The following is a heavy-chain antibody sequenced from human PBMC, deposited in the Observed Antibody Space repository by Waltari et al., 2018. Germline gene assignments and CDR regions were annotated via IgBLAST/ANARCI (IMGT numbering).Heavy chain of an antibody. D-gene: IGHD3-10*01. V-gene: IGHV3-23*03. CDR2: IYSGGST. Sequence: EVQLLESGGGLVQPGGSLRLACAASGFTFSSYAMSWVRQAPGKGLEWVSVIYSGGSTYYADSVKGRFTISRDNPKNTLYLQMNSLRAEDTAVYYCAKDQARGTMVRGVIYYWGQGTLVTVSS. J-gene: IGHJ4*02. CDR1: GFTFSSYA. CDR3: AKDQARGTMVRGVIYY.